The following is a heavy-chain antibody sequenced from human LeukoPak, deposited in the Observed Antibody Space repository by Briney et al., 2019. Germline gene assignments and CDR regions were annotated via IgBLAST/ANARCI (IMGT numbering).Heavy chain of an antibody. Sequence: GGSLRLSCAASGFTVSTNYMNGVRQAPGKGLEWDSVVYMGGTTYYADSVKGRFTISRDSTENTIYLQMNNLRAEDTAVYYCARGLLRDGYTYTYSFDYWGQGTLVTVSS. D-gene: IGHD5-18*01. CDR2: VYMGGTT. V-gene: IGHV3-66*01. CDR1: GFTVSTNY. J-gene: IGHJ4*02. CDR3: ARGLLRDGYTYTYSFDY.